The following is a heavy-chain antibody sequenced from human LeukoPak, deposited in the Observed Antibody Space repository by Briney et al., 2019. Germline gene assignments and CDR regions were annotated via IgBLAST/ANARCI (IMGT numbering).Heavy chain of an antibody. CDR3: AREFFEGIAVPGIWFDP. CDR1: GGSISSYF. Sequence: SETLSLTCTVSGGSISSYFWSWIRQPPGKGLEWMGYIHYTGSTNYNPSLESRVTISVDTSKNHFSLKLSSVTAADTAVYYCAREFFEGIAVPGIWFDPWGQGTLVTVSS. J-gene: IGHJ5*02. V-gene: IGHV4-59*01. D-gene: IGHD6-19*01. CDR2: IHYTGST.